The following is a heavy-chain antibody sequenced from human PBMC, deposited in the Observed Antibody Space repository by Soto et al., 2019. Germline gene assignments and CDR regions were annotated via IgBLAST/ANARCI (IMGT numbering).Heavy chain of an antibody. V-gene: IGHV3-11*06. D-gene: IGHD2-21*01. J-gene: IGHJ5*02. CDR1: GFTFSDYY. CDR3: SRGGGGGLFDL. Sequence: QVHLVESGGGLVKPGGSLRLSCATSGFTFSDYYMSWICQAPGKGLEFVSYISPKGTYRTYADSVKGRFTISRDNAKNSLYLQVNSLRAEDTAVYYCSRGGGGGLFDLWGQGTFVTVSS. CDR2: ISPKGTYR.